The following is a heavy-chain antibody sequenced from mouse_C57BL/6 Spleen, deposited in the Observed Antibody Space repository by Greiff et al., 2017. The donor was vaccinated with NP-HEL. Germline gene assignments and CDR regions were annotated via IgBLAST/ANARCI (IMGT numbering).Heavy chain of an antibody. Sequence: EVQLVESGGGLVKPGGSLKLSCAASGFTFSSYAMSWVRQTPEKRLEWVATISDGGSYTYYPDNVKGRFTISRDNAKNNLYLQMSHLKSEDTAMYYCARDVDGYYWYFDVWGTGTTVTVSS. CDR2: ISDGGSYT. CDR3: ARDVDGYYWYFDV. D-gene: IGHD2-3*01. CDR1: GFTFSSYA. V-gene: IGHV5-4*01. J-gene: IGHJ1*03.